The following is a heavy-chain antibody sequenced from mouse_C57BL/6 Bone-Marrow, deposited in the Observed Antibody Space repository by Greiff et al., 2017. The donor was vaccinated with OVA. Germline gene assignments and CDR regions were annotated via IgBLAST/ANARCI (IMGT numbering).Heavy chain of an antibody. J-gene: IGHJ3*01. D-gene: IGHD2-1*01. CDR1: GYSFTGYF. CDR3: ATMVKRAWFAY. V-gene: IGHV1-20*01. Sequence: VQLKESGPELVKPGDSVKISCKASGYSFTGYFMNWVMQSHGKSLEWIGRINPYNGDTFYNQKFKGKATLTVDKPSSTAHMELRSLTSEDSAVYYCATMVKRAWFAYWGQGTLVTVSA. CDR2: INPYNGDT.